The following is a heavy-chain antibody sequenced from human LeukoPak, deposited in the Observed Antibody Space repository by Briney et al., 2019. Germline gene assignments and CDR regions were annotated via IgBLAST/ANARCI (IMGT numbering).Heavy chain of an antibody. CDR3: AKDEGIAVAGTRGFDY. J-gene: IGHJ4*02. D-gene: IGHD6-19*01. V-gene: IGHV3-74*01. CDR2: LNSDGSII. Sequence: GGSLRLSCTASGFTFNKYWMHWVRQAPGKGLVWVSRLNSDGSIINYADSVKGRFTISRDNSKNTLFLQMNSLRAEDTAVYYCAKDEGIAVAGTRGFDYWGQGTLVTVSP. CDR1: GFTFNKYW.